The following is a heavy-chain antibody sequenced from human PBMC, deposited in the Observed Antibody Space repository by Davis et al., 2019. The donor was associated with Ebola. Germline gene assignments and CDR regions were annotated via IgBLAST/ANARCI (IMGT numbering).Heavy chain of an antibody. CDR2: LSAYNGNP. J-gene: IGHJ5*02. Sequence: AASVKVSCKASGYTFTRYGISWVXXXXXXXXXXXXLLSAYNGNPNYAQNLQGRVTMTTDTSTSTAYMEVRSLRYDDTDVNYCARAVTMVLPSGWFDPWGQGTLVTVSS. CDR3: ARAVTMVLPSGWFDP. D-gene: IGHD3-10*01. V-gene: IGHV1-18*01. CDR1: GYTFTRYG.